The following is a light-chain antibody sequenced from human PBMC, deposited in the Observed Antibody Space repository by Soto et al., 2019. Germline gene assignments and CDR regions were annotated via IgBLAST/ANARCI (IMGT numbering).Light chain of an antibody. CDR1: RSNIGTGYD. CDR3: QSYDISLTAWV. V-gene: IGLV1-40*01. Sequence: QLVLTQPPSVSGAPGQRVTISCTGNRSNIGTGYDVHWYQQLPGTAPKLLIYGNNNRPSGVPDRFSGSKSGTSASLAITGLQAEDEADYYCQSYDISLTAWVFGGGTKLTVL. J-gene: IGLJ3*02. CDR2: GNN.